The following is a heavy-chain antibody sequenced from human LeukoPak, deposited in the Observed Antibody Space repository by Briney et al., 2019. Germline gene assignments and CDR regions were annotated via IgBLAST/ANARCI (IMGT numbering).Heavy chain of an antibody. CDR3: ASSRGSTIIGGFYFDY. Sequence: PSETLSLTCTVSGGSISSGGYYWSWIRQHPGKGLEWIGYIYYSGSTYYNPSLKSRVTISVDTSKNQFSLKLSSVTAADTAVYYCASSRGSTIIGGFYFDYWGQGTLVTVSS. V-gene: IGHV4-31*03. D-gene: IGHD5/OR15-5a*01. CDR2: IYYSGST. CDR1: GGSISSGGYY. J-gene: IGHJ4*02.